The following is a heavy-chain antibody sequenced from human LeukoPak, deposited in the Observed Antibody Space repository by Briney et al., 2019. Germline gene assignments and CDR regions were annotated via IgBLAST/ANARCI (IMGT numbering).Heavy chain of an antibody. V-gene: IGHV3-20*04. Sequence: GGSLRLSCAASGFTFDDYGMSWVRQAPGKGLEWVSGINWNGGSTGYADSVKGRFTISRDNAKNSLYLQMNSLRAEDTALYYCARSGYDFWSGTFDYWGQGTLVTVSS. CDR3: ARSGYDFWSGTFDY. D-gene: IGHD3-3*01. CDR1: GFTFDDYG. J-gene: IGHJ4*02. CDR2: INWNGGST.